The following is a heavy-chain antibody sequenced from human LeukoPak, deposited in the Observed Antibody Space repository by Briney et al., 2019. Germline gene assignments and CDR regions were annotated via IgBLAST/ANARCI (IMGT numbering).Heavy chain of an antibody. D-gene: IGHD5-12*01. CDR3: ARDRHTAMVTYSGYDGSLGY. CDR1: GLTLSSYA. J-gene: IGHJ4*02. Sequence: GGSLRLSCAASGLTLSSYAMHWVRQAPGKGLEWVAVISHDGSNKYYADSVKGRFAISRDNSKNTLYPQMNSLRVEDTAVYYCARDRHTAMVTYSGYDGSLGYWGQGTLVTVSS. CDR2: ISHDGSNK. V-gene: IGHV3-30*01.